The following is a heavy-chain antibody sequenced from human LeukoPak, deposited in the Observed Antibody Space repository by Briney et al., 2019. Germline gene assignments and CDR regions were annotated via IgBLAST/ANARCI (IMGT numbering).Heavy chain of an antibody. V-gene: IGHV4-59*01. Sequence: PSETLSLTCTVSGGSISSYYWSWIRQPPGKGLEWIGYIFYTGSTNYNPSLKSRVTISVLTSKNRFSLKLSSVTAADTAVYYCATLTGGDDSFDIWGQGTMVTVSS. CDR2: IFYTGST. CDR1: GGSISSYY. D-gene: IGHD4-23*01. J-gene: IGHJ3*02. CDR3: ATLTGGDDSFDI.